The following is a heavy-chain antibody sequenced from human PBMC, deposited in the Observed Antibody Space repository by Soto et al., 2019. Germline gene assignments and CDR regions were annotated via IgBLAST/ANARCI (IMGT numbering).Heavy chain of an antibody. D-gene: IGHD7-27*01. CDR3: ARRVTGGGERFDP. CDR1: GASISSGDYY. V-gene: IGHV4-30-4*01. Sequence: QVQLQESGPGLVKPSQTLSLTCTVSGASISSGDYYWSWIRQPPGKGLEWIGYIYSSGSTNYNPSLKSRVTISKDTSKNQFSLKLSSVTAADTAVYYCARRVTGGGERFDPWGQGTLVTVSS. CDR2: IYSSGST. J-gene: IGHJ5*02.